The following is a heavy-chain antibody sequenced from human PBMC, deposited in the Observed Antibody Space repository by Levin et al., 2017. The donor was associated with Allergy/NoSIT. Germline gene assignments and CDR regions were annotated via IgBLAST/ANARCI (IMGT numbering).Heavy chain of an antibody. V-gene: IGHV4-30-2*01. CDR3: ARGRGYYDSSGYYFDY. CDR1: GGSIRSGGYS. Sequence: SQTLSLPCAVSGGSIRSGGYSWSWIRQPPGKGLEWIGYIYHSGSTYYNPSLKSRVTMSVDRSKTQFSLKLTSVTAADTAVYYCARGRGYYDSSGYYFDYWGQGTLVTVSS. CDR2: IYHSGST. J-gene: IGHJ4*02. D-gene: IGHD3-22*01.